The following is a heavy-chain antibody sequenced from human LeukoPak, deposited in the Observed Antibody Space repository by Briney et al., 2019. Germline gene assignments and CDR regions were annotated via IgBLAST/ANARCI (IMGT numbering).Heavy chain of an antibody. Sequence: PGGSLRLSCAASAFTFNSYSMSWVRQAPGKGLEWVASITSTSVSTYYADSVKGRFTISRDNAKNSLYLQMNSLRAEDTAVYYCARDLPSPDYWGQGTLVTVSS. CDR1: AFTFNSYS. CDR3: ARDLPSPDY. V-gene: IGHV3-21*01. J-gene: IGHJ4*02. CDR2: ITSTSVST.